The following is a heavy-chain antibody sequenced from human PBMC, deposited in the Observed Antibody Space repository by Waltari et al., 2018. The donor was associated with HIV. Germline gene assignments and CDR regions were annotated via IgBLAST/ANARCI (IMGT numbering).Heavy chain of an antibody. CDR2: ISSRSSYI. CDR1: GFTFSSYS. J-gene: IGHJ2*01. CDR3: ARETYYYDSSGYYYPWYFDL. Sequence: EVQLVESGGGLVKPGGSLRLSCAASGFTFSSYSMNWVRQAPGKGLVWVSSISSRSSYIYYADSVKGRFTIARDNSKKSLYLQMNSLRAEDTAVYYCARETYYYDSSGYYYPWYFDLWGRGTLVTVSS. V-gene: IGHV3-21*01. D-gene: IGHD3-22*01.